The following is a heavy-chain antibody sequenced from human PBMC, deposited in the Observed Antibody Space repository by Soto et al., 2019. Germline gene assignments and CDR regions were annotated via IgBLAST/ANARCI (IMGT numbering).Heavy chain of an antibody. CDR1: GGTFSSYA. J-gene: IGHJ4*02. D-gene: IGHD4-17*01. V-gene: IGHV1-69*13. CDR3: ARDDYGGRAPDY. Sequence: SVKVSCKASGGTFSSYAISWVRQAPGQGLEWMGGIIPIFGTANYAQKFQGRVTITADESTSTAYMELSSLRSEDTAVYYCARDDYGGRAPDYWGQGTLVTVSS. CDR2: IIPIFGTA.